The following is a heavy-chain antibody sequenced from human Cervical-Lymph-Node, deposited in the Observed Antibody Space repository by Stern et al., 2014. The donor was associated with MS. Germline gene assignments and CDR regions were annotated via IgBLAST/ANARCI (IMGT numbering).Heavy chain of an antibody. D-gene: IGHD2-2*01. CDR3: ASTLHGGLYNWFDP. Sequence: EVQLVESGGGLVTPGGSLRLSCAASGFTFSDYSMNWVRQAPGTGLAWVSSITNSGASMYYGDSVKGRFTISRDNAKNTLYLQMDSLSAEDTATYFCASTLHGGLYNWFDPWGQGTLVTVSS. CDR1: GFTFSDYS. V-gene: IGHV3-21*01. CDR2: ITNSGASM. J-gene: IGHJ5*02.